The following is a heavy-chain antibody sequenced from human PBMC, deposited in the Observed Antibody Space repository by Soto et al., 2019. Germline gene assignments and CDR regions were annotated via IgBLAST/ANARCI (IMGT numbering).Heavy chain of an antibody. CDR1: GFTFSSYW. CDR2: INSDGSST. V-gene: IGHV3-74*01. D-gene: IGHD3-3*01. J-gene: IGHJ6*02. CDR3: AREKRITIFGAVKGMDV. Sequence: EVQLVESGGGLVQPGGSLRLSCAASGFTFSSYWMHWVRQAPGKGLVWVSRINSDGSSTSYADSVKGRFTISRDNAKNTLYLQMNSLRAEDTAVYYCAREKRITIFGAVKGMDVWGQGTTVTVSS.